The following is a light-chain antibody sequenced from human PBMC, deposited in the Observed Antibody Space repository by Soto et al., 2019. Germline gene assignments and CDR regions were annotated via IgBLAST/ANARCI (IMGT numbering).Light chain of an antibody. Sequence: QSVLTQPPSVSGAPGQRVTISCTGSSSNIGAGYDVHWYQQVPGAAPKLLIYFNSNRPSGVPDRFSGSKSGTSASLAITGLQAEDEADYYCQSYDSSLSGDVFGPGTKVTVL. CDR2: FNS. J-gene: IGLJ1*01. CDR1: SSNIGAGYD. V-gene: IGLV1-40*01. CDR3: QSYDSSLSGDV.